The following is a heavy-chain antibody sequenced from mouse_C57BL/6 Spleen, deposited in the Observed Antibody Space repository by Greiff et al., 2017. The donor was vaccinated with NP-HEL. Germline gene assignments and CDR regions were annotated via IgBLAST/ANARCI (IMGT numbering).Heavy chain of an antibody. D-gene: IGHD1-1*01. J-gene: IGHJ3*01. Sequence: EVKLQESGPVLVKPGASVKMSCKASGYTFTDYYMNWVKQSHGKSLEWIGVINPYNGGTSYNQKFKGKATLTVDKYSSTADMELNSLTSEDSAVYYCARSEYYYGSSQFAYWGQGTLVTVSA. CDR3: ARSEYYYGSSQFAY. CDR2: INPYNGGT. CDR1: GYTFTDYY. V-gene: IGHV1-19*01.